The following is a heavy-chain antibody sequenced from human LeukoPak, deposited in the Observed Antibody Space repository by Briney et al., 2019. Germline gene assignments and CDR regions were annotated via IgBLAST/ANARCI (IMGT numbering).Heavy chain of an antibody. CDR1: GFTFSTYG. CDR2: IRYDGSNK. D-gene: IGHD3-10*01. V-gene: IGHV3-30*02. J-gene: IGHJ4*02. CDR3: GKGGHFDYYGDY. Sequence: TGGSLRLSCAASGFTFSTYGMHWVRQAPGKGLEWVAFIRYDGSNKYYADSVKGRFTISRDNSKNTLYLQMNSLRAEDTTVYYCGKGGHFDYYGDYWGQGTLVTVSS.